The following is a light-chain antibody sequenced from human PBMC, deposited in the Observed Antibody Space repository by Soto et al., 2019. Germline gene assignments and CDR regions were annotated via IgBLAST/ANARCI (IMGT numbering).Light chain of an antibody. V-gene: IGLV1-40*01. CDR3: QSYDNSLTDYYV. CDR1: SSNIARFE. J-gene: IGLJ1*01. Sequence: QSALAQPPSVSGAPGQRVSMSCTGSSSNIARFEVHWYQQLPGTAPKLLIYDTSNGPPGVPDRSSASKSGTSASLAITGLQAEDEADYYCQSYDNSLTDYYVFGTGTKVTV. CDR2: DTS.